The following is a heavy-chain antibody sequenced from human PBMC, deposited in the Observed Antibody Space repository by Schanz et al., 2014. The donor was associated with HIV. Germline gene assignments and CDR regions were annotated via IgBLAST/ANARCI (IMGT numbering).Heavy chain of an antibody. D-gene: IGHD5-18*01. CDR1: GFTFGDYP. CDR3: RGYRFYYGVDF. J-gene: IGHJ6*02. CDR2: IKSKAYGGTP. V-gene: IGHV3-49*05. Sequence: EVQLVESGGGLVKPGRSLRLSCTASGFTFGDYPMSWFRQAPGKGLEWVGFIKSKAYGGTPEYAASVKGRFTISRDDSKNSVYLQMNSLNIEDTAVYYCRGYRFYYGVDFWGQGTTVTVS.